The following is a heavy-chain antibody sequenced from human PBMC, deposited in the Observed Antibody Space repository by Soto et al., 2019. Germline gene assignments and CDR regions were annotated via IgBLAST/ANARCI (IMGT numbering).Heavy chain of an antibody. V-gene: IGHV3-9*01. CDR2: ISWNSGSI. Sequence: GGSLRLSCAASGFTFDDYAMHWVRQAPGKGLEWVSGISWNSGSIGYADSVKGRFTISRDNAKNSLYLQMNSLRAEDTALYYCAKDLRRSAAGTGYYYYYGMDVWGQGTTVTVSS. J-gene: IGHJ6*02. CDR3: AKDLRRSAAGTGYYYYYGMDV. D-gene: IGHD6-13*01. CDR1: GFTFDDYA.